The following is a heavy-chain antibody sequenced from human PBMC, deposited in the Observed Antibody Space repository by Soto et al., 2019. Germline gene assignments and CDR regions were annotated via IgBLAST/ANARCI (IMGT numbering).Heavy chain of an antibody. CDR1: GFTFNSYG. V-gene: IGHV3-30*18. CDR3: AKTPWEKYYPSWFDC. J-gene: IGHJ4*02. Sequence: QVQLVESGGGVVQPGRSLRLSCAASGFTFNSYGMHWVRQAPGKGLEWVASISHDGTNKYYVDSVKGRFTISRDNSKSTLYLQMNSLRAEDTAVYYCAKTPWEKYYPSWFDCWGQGTLVTVSS. CDR2: ISHDGTNK. D-gene: IGHD1-26*01.